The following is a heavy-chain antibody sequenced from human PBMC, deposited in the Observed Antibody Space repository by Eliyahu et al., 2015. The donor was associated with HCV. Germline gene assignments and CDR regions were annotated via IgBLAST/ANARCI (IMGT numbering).Heavy chain of an antibody. Sequence: QLQLQESGPGLVKPSETLSLTCTVSGGSISSSSYYWGWXRQPPGKGLEWIGSIYYSGSTYYNPSLKSRVTISVDTSKNQFSLKLSSVTAADTAVYYCARDQAYYDFWSAKGGWFDPWGQGTLVTVSS. V-gene: IGHV4-39*07. J-gene: IGHJ5*02. CDR2: IYYSGST. CDR1: GGSISSSSYY. D-gene: IGHD3-3*01. CDR3: ARDQAYYDFWSAKGGWFDP.